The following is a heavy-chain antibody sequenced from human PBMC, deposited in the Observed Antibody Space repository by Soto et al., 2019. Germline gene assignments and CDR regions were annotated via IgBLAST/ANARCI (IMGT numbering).Heavy chain of an antibody. Sequence: PSETLPLTCAVSGNSIGHSAYYWPWIRNLPGKGREWIGHSPVSGSTYYNPSLRSRSSISVNTSKNQFSLRVTSVTAADTATYCCARAVGKGYNWKVCYWDQGTLVTVSS. CDR1: GNSIGHSAYY. J-gene: IGHJ4*02. CDR2: SPVSGST. D-gene: IGHD1-1*01. CDR3: ARAVGKGYNWKVCY. V-gene: IGHV4-31*11.